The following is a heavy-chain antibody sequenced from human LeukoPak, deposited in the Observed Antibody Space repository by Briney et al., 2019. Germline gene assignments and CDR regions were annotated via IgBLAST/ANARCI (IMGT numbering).Heavy chain of an antibody. D-gene: IGHD6-13*01. V-gene: IGHV3-30*02. CDR3: AKVPIAAAGTLDY. CDR2: IRYDGSNK. CDR1: GFTFSSYG. J-gene: IGHJ4*02. Sequence: GGSLRLSCAASGFTFSSYGMHWVRQAPGKGLEWVAFIRYDGSNKYYADSVKGRFTISRDNSKNTLHLQMNSLRAEDTAVYYCAKVPIAAAGTLDYWGQGTLVTVSS.